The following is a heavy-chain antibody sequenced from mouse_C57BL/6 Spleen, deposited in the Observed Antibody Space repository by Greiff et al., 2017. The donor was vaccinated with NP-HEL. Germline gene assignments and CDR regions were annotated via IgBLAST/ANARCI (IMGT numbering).Heavy chain of an antibody. D-gene: IGHD1-1*01. J-gene: IGHJ3*01. CDR2: IDPSDSET. CDR3: ARDNYYGSSYGAY. V-gene: IGHV1-52*01. Sequence: QVQLQQPGAELVRPGSSVKLSCKASGYTFTSYWMHWVKQRPIQGLEWIGNIDPSDSETHYNQKFKDKATLTVDKSSSTAYMQLSSLTSEDSAVYYCARDNYYGSSYGAYWGQGTLVTVSA. CDR1: GYTFTSYW.